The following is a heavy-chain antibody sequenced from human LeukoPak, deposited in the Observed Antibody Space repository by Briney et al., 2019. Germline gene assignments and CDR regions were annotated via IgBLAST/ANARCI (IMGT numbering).Heavy chain of an antibody. Sequence: PGGSLRLSCAASGFTFSSYAMSWVRQAPGKGLEWVSAISGSGGSTYYADSVKGRFTISRDNSKNTLYLQMNSLRAEDTAVYYCAKGVSSVTSPQIFWHWGQGTLVTVSS. V-gene: IGHV3-23*01. CDR2: ISGSGGST. CDR1: GFTFSSYA. D-gene: IGHD4-17*01. CDR3: AKGVSSVTSPQIFWH. J-gene: IGHJ4*02.